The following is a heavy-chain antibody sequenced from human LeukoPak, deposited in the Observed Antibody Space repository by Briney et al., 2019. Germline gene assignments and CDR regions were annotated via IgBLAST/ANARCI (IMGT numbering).Heavy chain of an antibody. CDR1: GFTFSSYG. D-gene: IGHD3-16*01. CDR2: IWYDGSNK. CDR3: ARGWGYFDQ. J-gene: IGHJ4*02. Sequence: GRSLRLSCAASGFTFSSYGMHWVRQAPGKGLEWVAVIWYDGSNKYYADSVKGRFTISKDNSKNTLYLQMNSLRAEDTAVYYCARGWGYFDQWGQGTLVTVSS. V-gene: IGHV3-33*01.